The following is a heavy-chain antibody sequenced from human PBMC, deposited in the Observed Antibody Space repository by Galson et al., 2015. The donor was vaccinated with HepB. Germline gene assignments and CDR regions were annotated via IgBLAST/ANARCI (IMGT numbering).Heavy chain of an antibody. V-gene: IGHV3-23*01. CDR2: IRGSGGST. Sequence: SLRLSCAASGFTFSSYAMSWVRQAPGKGLEWVSGIRGSGGSTYYADSVKGRFTISRDNSKNTLYLQMNNLRAEDTALYYCAKDNGPTRGHYYFDYWGQGALVTVSS. D-gene: IGHD2-8*01. CDR3: AKDNGPTRGHYYFDY. J-gene: IGHJ4*02. CDR1: GFTFSSYA.